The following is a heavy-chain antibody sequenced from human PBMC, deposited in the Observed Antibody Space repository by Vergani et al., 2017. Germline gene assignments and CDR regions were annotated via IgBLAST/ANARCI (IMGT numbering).Heavy chain of an antibody. CDR1: GFTFSSYG. CDR3: AKDFDILTGYNYGMDV. V-gene: IGHV3-30*18. D-gene: IGHD3-9*01. J-gene: IGHJ6*02. Sequence: QVQLVESGGGVVQPGRSLRLSCAASGFTFSSYGMHWVRQAPGKGLEWVAVISYDGSNKYYADSVKGRFTISRDNSKNTLYLQMNSLRAEDTAVYYCAKDFDILTGYNYGMDVWGQGTTVTVSS. CDR2: ISYDGSNK.